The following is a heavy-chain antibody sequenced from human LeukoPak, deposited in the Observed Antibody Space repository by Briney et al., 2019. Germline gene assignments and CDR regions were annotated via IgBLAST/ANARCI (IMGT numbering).Heavy chain of an antibody. CDR2: IYYSGST. Sequence: SETLSLTCTVSGGSISSSSYYWGWIRQPPGKGLEWIGSIYYSGSTYYNPSLKSRVTISVDTSKNQFSLKLSSVTAADTAVYYCARVDRSPTGYSSTKEFIWFDPWGQGTLVTVSS. CDR1: GGSISSSSYY. J-gene: IGHJ5*02. V-gene: IGHV4-39*07. D-gene: IGHD6-13*01. CDR3: ARVDRSPTGYSSTKEFIWFDP.